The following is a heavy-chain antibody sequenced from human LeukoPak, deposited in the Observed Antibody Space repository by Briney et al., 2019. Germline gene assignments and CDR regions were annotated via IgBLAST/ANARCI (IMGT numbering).Heavy chain of an antibody. D-gene: IGHD6-13*01. J-gene: IGHJ4*02. V-gene: IGHV4-31*03. CDR3: ARDGIAATGSPFDY. CDR1: GGSISSGYYY. CDR2: IHYSGST. Sequence: SETLSLTCTVSGGSISSGYYYWNWIRQRPGKGLEWIGFIHYSGSTYYNPSLRSRVTISIDTSKNQFSLNLSSVTAADTAVYYCARDGIAATGSPFDYWGQGALVTVSS.